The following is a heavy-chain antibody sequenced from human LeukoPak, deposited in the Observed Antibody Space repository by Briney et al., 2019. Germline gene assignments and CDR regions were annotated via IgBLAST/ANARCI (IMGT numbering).Heavy chain of an antibody. Sequence: GGSLRFSCAASGFTISSFWSHRLRQAPGKGLVWVSRINGDGSSTTYADSVRGRFTIFRDNAKNTLYLQMHSLRAEDTAVYYCATSINHTSRTCSPYYFDYWGQGTLVTVSS. CDR1: GFTISSFW. D-gene: IGHD1-14*01. J-gene: IGHJ4*02. CDR3: ATSINHTSRTCSPYYFDY. CDR2: INGDGSST. V-gene: IGHV3-74*01.